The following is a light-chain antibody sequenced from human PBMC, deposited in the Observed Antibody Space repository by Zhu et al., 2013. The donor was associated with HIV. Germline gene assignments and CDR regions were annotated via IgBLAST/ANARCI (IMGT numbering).Light chain of an antibody. V-gene: IGKV1-5*03. CDR1: QHIGSW. CDR3: HHEWA. CDR2: KAS. J-gene: IGKJ1*01. Sequence: QMTQSPSTLSASVGDSVIITCRASQHIGSWLAWYQQKPGTAPKLLIYKASNLQIGVPSRFSATGSETEFTLTITSLQPDDFATYYCHHEWAFGQGTKV.